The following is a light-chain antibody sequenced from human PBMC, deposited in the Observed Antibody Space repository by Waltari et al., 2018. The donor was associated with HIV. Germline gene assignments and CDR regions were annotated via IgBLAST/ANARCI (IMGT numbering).Light chain of an antibody. CDR2: RNN. CDR1: NSNIGTNS. V-gene: IGLV1-47*01. CDR3: ATWDDSLIWV. J-gene: IGLJ3*02. Sequence: QPVLTQPPSASGTPGHGVTISCSGSNSNIGTNSVYWYHPLPGMAPKHLIYRNNRVPSGIPDRFSGSRSGTSASLAISGLRSEDEADYYCATWDDSLIWVFGGGTKLTVL.